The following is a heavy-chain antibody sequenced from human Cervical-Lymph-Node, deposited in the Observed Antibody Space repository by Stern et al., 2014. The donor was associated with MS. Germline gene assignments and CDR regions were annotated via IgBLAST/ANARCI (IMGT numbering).Heavy chain of an antibody. J-gene: IGHJ3*01. V-gene: IGHV1-69*14. CDR3: VLPSKVTTAAFDV. Sequence: QDQLVQYGAEVKKPGSSVKVSCKASGGTFTSFSINWVRQVPGHSLEWMGGIIPICDTPNFAQKFQGRVTITADSSTSTVYMALNSLRSDDTAVYYCVLPSKVTTAAFDVWGRGTMVTVSS. CDR1: GGTFTSFS. D-gene: IGHD4-17*01. CDR2: IIPICDTP.